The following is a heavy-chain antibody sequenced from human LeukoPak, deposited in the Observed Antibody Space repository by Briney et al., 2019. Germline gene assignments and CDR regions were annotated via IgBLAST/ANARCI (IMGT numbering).Heavy chain of an antibody. CDR3: ARLGSGWSFHY. V-gene: IGHV3-33*01. D-gene: IGHD6-19*01. CDR2: IWSDGSNK. J-gene: IGHJ4*02. CDR1: GFTFSSYG. Sequence: GGSLRLSCTASGFTFSSYGMHWVRQAPGKGLEWVAVIWSDGSNKYYADSVKGRFTISKDNSKNMVYLQMNSLGAEDTAVYYCARLGSGWSFHYWGQGTLVTVSS.